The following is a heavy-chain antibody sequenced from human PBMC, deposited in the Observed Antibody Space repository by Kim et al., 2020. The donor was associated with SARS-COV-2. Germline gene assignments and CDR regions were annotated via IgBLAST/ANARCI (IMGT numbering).Heavy chain of an antibody. CDR2: ISSSSSCT. CDR1: GFTFSDYY. CDR3: ATVGYGYVWGSYRDYYY. Sequence: GGSLRLSCAASGFTFSDYYMSWIRQAPGKGLEWVSYISSSSSCTNYADSVKGRFTISRDNAKTSLYLLMNSLRAEDTALYYCATVGYGYVWGSYRDYYY. V-gene: IGHV3-11*05. J-gene: IGHJ6*01. D-gene: IGHD3-16*02.